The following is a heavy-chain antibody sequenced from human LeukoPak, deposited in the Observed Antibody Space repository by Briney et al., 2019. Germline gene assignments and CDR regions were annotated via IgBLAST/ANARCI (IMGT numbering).Heavy chain of an antibody. Sequence: ASLRVSCKASGYNFNSYGISWLRQVPGQGLEWMGWISGYNGLTRYGKNVQGRVTLTTDTSTRTAYMELRSLRSDDTAVYYCARVRDYYDSRGYYFEYFDHWGQGTLVTVSS. CDR3: ARVRDYYDSRGYYFEYFDH. V-gene: IGHV1-18*01. D-gene: IGHD3-22*01. CDR2: ISGYNGLT. CDR1: GYNFNSYG. J-gene: IGHJ1*01.